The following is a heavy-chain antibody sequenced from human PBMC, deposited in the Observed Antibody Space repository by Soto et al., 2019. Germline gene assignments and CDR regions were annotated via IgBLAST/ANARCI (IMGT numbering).Heavy chain of an antibody. Sequence: HPGGSLRLSCAASGFSFSSSAMSWVRQAPGKGLEWVSSISNSGGTTSYADSVKGRFTISRDNSKNTLYLQMNSLRAEDTAVYYCAKGSRGAYYYCMDFWGKGTTVTVSS. CDR3: AKGSRGAYYYCMDF. J-gene: IGHJ6*03. V-gene: IGHV3-23*01. CDR1: GFSFSSSA. CDR2: ISNSGGTT.